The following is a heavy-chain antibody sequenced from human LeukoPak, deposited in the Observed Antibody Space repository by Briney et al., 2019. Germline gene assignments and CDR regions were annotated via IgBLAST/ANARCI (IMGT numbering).Heavy chain of an antibody. CDR1: GGSISSYY. Sequence: PSETLSLTCTVSGGSISSYYWSWIRQPPGKGLEWIGYIHYSGSTNYNPSLNSRVTISVDTSKNQFSLKLSSVTAADTAVYYCTRDLGYNYDYWGQGTLVTVSS. J-gene: IGHJ4*02. D-gene: IGHD5-24*01. CDR3: TRDLGYNYDY. CDR2: IHYSGST. V-gene: IGHV4-59*01.